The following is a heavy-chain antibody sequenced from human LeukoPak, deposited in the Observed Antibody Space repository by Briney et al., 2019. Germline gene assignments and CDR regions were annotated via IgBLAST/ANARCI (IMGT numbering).Heavy chain of an antibody. CDR2: INPNSGGT. V-gene: IGHV1-2*02. Sequence: ASVKVSCKASGYTFTGYYMHWVRQAPGQGLEWMGWINPNSGGTNYAQKFQGRVTMTRDTSISTAYMELSRLRSDDTAVYCCARAKVGGVPNWFDPWGQGTLVTVSS. CDR3: ARAKVGGVPNWFDP. J-gene: IGHJ5*02. CDR1: GYTFTGYY. D-gene: IGHD3-16*01.